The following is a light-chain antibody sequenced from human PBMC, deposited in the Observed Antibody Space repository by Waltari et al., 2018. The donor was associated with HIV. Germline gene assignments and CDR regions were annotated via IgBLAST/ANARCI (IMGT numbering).Light chain of an antibody. CDR2: GAS. V-gene: IGKV3D-15*01. CDR1: QSVGSY. J-gene: IGKJ4*01. Sequence: VMTQSPATLSVSPGGRATLSCRASQSVGSYLACYQQKPGQAPRLLIYGASTRATGITTRFRGSGSGTEFPLTISSLQSEDFAVYYCHQYNKWPRGTFGGGTKVEV. CDR3: HQYNKWPRGT.